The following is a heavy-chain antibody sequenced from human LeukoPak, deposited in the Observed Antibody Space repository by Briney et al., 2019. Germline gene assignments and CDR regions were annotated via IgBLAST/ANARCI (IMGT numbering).Heavy chain of an antibody. V-gene: IGHV4-39*01. J-gene: IGHJ4*02. CDR1: GGSISSSSYY. Sequence: PSETLSLTCTVSGGSISSSSYYWGWIRQPPGKGLEWIGSIYYSGSTYYNPSLKSRVTISVDTSKNQFSLKLSSVTAADTAVYYCARHDTYHLRSSDYWGQGTLVTVSS. D-gene: IGHD2-2*01. CDR3: ARHDTYHLRSSDY. CDR2: IYYSGST.